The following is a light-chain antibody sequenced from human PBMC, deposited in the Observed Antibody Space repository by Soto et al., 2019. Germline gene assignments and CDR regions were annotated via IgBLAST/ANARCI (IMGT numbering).Light chain of an antibody. CDR3: QQSYSTSSYT. V-gene: IGKV1-39*01. J-gene: IGKJ2*01. Sequence: DIQMTQSPSSLSASVGDRVTITCRASRSISSYLNWYQQKPGKAPKLLIYAASSLQSGVPSRFSGSGSGTDFALTIRILQPEHFAIYYCQQSYSTSSYTFGQGTKLEIK. CDR1: RSISSY. CDR2: AAS.